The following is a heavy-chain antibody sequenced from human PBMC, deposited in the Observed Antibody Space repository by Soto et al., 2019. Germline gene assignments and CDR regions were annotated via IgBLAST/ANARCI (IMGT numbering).Heavy chain of an antibody. CDR2: IYHSGST. CDR3: ARSHIVVVPAAIQVLGGFDP. CDR1: GGSISSSNW. J-gene: IGHJ5*02. D-gene: IGHD2-2*02. Sequence: NPFETLSLTCAVSGGSISSSNWWSWVRQPPGKGLEWIGEIYHSGSTNYNPSLKSRVTISVDKSKNQFSLKLSSVTAADTAVYYCARSHIVVVPAAIQVLGGFDPWGQGTLVTVSS. V-gene: IGHV4-4*02.